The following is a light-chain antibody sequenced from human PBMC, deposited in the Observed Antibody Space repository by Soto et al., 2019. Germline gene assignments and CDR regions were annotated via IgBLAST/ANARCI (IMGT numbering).Light chain of an antibody. J-gene: IGLJ7*01. CDR3: CSSAGSYPYVV. V-gene: IGLV2-11*01. CDR1: SNDIGGYNY. Sequence: QSALTQPRSVSGSPGQSVTISCTGTSNDIGGYNYVSWYQQLPGKAPKLIIYDVNKRPSGVPDPFSGSKSGYTASLTISGRQAEHEADYYCCSSAGSYPYVVFGGGTQLTVL. CDR2: DVN.